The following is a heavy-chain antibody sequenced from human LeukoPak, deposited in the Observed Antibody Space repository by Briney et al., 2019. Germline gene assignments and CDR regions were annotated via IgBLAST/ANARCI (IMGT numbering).Heavy chain of an antibody. CDR2: ISSSGSTI. CDR1: GFTFSDYY. J-gene: IGHJ4*02. V-gene: IGHV3-11*04. CDR3: ARVLGYCSSTSCYFDY. D-gene: IGHD2-2*01. Sequence: PGGSLRLSCAASGFTFSDYYMSWIRQAPGKGLEWVSYISSSGSTIYYADSVKGRFTISRDNAKNSLYLQMKSLRAEDTAVYYCARVLGYCSSTSCYFDYWGQGTLVTVSS.